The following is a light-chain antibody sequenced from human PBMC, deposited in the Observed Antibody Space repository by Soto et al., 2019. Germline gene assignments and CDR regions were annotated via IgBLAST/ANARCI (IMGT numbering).Light chain of an antibody. J-gene: IGKJ2*02. CDR2: DAS. CDR1: QSVSSY. Sequence: EIVLTQSPATLSLSPGERATLSCRASQSVSSYLAWYQQKPGQAPRLLIYDASNRATGIPARFSGSGSGTDFTLTISSLEAEDFAVYYCQQRSNWPPWTFGQGTKLAIK. CDR3: QQRSNWPPWT. V-gene: IGKV3-11*01.